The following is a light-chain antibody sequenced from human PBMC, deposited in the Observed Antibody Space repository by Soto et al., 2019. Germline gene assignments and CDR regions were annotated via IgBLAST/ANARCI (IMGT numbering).Light chain of an antibody. V-gene: IGLV1-44*01. J-gene: IGLJ1*01. Sequence: QAVVTQPPSASGTPGQRVTISCSGSSSNIESNTVTWYQQLPGTAPKLVIYSNYDRPSGVPDRFSGSTSGTSASLVIRGLQSEDEADYYCAAWDGILNGYVFGGGTKVTVL. CDR3: AAWDGILNGYV. CDR2: SNY. CDR1: SSNIESNT.